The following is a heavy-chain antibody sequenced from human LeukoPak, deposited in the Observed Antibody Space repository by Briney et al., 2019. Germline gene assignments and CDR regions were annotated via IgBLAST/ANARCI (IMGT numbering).Heavy chain of an antibody. V-gene: IGHV3-11*01. CDR1: GFTFSDYY. CDR2: ISSSGRTI. J-gene: IGHJ4*02. Sequence: TGGSLRLSCAASGFTFSDYYMSWIRQAPGKGLEWLSYISSSGRTIYYADSVKGRFTISRDNAKNPLYLQMNSLRVEDTAVYYCARHYYHGSGHGGCWGQGTLVTVSS. D-gene: IGHD3-22*01. CDR3: ARHYYHGSGHGGC.